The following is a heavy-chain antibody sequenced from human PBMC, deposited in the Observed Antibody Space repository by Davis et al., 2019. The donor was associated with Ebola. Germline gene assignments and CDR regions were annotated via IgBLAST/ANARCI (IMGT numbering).Heavy chain of an antibody. CDR3: ARGRWGGDTAMVHNWFDP. V-gene: IGHV4-61*01. CDR2: IYYSGST. D-gene: IGHD5-18*01. Sequence: PSETLSLTCTVSGGSVSSGSYYWSWIRQPPGKGLEWIGYIYYSGSTNYNPSLKSRVTISVDTSKNQFSLKLSSVTAADTAVYYCARGRWGGDTAMVHNWFDPWGQGTLVTVSS. CDR1: GGSVSSGSYY. J-gene: IGHJ5*02.